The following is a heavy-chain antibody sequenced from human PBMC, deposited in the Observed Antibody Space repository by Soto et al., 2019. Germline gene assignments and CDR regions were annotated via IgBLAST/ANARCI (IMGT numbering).Heavy chain of an antibody. CDR2: IYYSGST. CDR3: ARQRHFWSGWERSDYYYYMDV. CDR1: GGSISSYY. J-gene: IGHJ6*03. D-gene: IGHD3-3*02. V-gene: IGHV4-59*08. Sequence: SETLSLTCTVSGGSISSYYWSWIRQPPGKGLEWIGYIYYSGSTNYNPSLKSRVTISVDTSKNQFSLKLSSVTAADTAVYYCARQRHFWSGWERSDYYYYMDVWGKGTTVTVSS.